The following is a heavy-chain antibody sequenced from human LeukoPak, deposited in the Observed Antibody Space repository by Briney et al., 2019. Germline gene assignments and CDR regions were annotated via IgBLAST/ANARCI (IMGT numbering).Heavy chain of an antibody. J-gene: IGHJ4*02. V-gene: IGHV2-5*02. CDR3: AHRRDYYDSSGYHDY. CDR2: IYWDDDK. Sequence: ESGPTLVKPTQTLTLTCTFSGFSLSTSGVGVGWIRQPPGKALEWLALIYWDDDKRYSPSLKSRLTITTDTSKNQVVLTMTNMDPVDTATYYCAHRRDYYDSSGYHDYWGQGTLVTVSS. D-gene: IGHD3-22*01. CDR1: GFSLSTSGVG.